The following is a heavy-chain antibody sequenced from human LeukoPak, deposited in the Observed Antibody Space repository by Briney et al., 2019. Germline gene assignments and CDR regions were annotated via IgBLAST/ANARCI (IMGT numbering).Heavy chain of an antibody. J-gene: IGHJ4*02. CDR2: INQDGSEK. CDR1: GFTFSSYW. Sequence: GGSQRLSCAASGFTFSSYWMSWVRQAPGKGLEWVAKINQDGSEKYYVDSVKGRFTTSRDNAKNSLYLQMNSLRAEDTAVYYCATDTAGFDYWGQGTLVTVSS. CDR3: ATDTAGFDY. V-gene: IGHV3-7*05.